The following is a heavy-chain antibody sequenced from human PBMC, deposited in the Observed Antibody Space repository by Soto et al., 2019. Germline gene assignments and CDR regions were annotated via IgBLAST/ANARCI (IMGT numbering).Heavy chain of an antibody. CDR3: ARDYYYDSSGYYAGFDY. J-gene: IGHJ4*02. CDR1: GFTFSNYW. Sequence: GGSLRLSCAASGFTFSNYWMHWVRQAPGKGLVWVSRVNSDGSSTSYADSVKGRFTISRDNAKNSLYLQMNSLRAEDTAVYYCARDYYYDSSGYYAGFDYWGQGTLVTVSS. V-gene: IGHV3-74*01. D-gene: IGHD3-22*01. CDR2: VNSDGSST.